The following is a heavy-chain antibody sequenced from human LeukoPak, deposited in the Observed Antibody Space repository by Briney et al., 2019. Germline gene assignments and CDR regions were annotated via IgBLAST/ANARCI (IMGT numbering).Heavy chain of an antibody. V-gene: IGHV4-4*07. CDR1: GGSNSSYY. CDR2: IYTSGST. Sequence: SETLSLTCTVSGGSNSSYYWSWIRHPAGKGLEWIGRIYTSGSTNYNPSLKSRVTMSVDTSKNQFSLKLSSVTAADTAVYYCARDFSYYDFWSGYYNAGSNWFDPWGQGTLVTVSS. D-gene: IGHD3-3*01. CDR3: ARDFSYYDFWSGYYNAGSNWFDP. J-gene: IGHJ5*02.